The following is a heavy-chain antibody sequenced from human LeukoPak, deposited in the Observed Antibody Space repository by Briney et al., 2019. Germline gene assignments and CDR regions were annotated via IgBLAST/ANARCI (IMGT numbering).Heavy chain of an antibody. CDR3: ARRDLRDYYDSNSLGLYYYYYYGMDV. CDR1: GYSISSGYY. J-gene: IGHJ6*02. CDR2: IYHSGST. V-gene: IGHV4-38-2*02. Sequence: SETLSLTCTVSGYSISSGYYWGWIRQPPGKGLEWIGSIYHSGSTYYNPSLKSRVTISVDTSKNQFSLKLSSVTAADTAVYYCARRDLRDYYDSNSLGLYYYYYYGMDVWGQGTTVTVSS. D-gene: IGHD3-22*01.